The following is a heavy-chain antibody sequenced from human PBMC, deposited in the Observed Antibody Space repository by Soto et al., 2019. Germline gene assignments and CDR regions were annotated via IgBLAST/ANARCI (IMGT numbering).Heavy chain of an antibody. CDR3: ATRIAVFGLLIPPFDP. D-gene: IGHD3-3*01. Sequence: WETLSLTCAVYGGSVNGYYWNWISQPPGKGLEWIGEINHTGGTHYNPSLKSRVTMSVDTSKNQFSLRLSSVTAADTAIYYCATRIAVFGLLIPPFDPWGQGTQVTVSS. CDR1: GGSVNGYY. J-gene: IGHJ5*02. V-gene: IGHV4-34*01. CDR2: INHTGGT.